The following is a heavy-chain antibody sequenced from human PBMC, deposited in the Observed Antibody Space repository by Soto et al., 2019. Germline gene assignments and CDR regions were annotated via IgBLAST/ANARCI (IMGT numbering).Heavy chain of an antibody. J-gene: IGHJ3*02. V-gene: IGHV3-48*03. CDR3: ARTYFYDSSGYQLLDAFDI. Sequence: EVQLVESGGGLVQPGGSLRLSCAASGFTFSSYEMNWVRQAPGKGQEWVSYISSSGSTIYYADSVKGRFTISRDNAKNSLYLQMNSLRAEDTAVYYCARTYFYDSSGYQLLDAFDIWGQGTMVTVSS. CDR1: GFTFSSYE. D-gene: IGHD3-22*01. CDR2: ISSSGSTI.